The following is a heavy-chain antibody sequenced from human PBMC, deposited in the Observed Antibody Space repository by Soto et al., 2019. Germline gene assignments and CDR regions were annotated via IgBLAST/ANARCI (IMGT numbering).Heavy chain of an antibody. J-gene: IGHJ4*02. D-gene: IGHD3-10*01. V-gene: IGHV3-48*01. CDR1: GFTFSSYS. Sequence: EVQLVESGGGLVQPGGSLRLSCAASGFTFSSYSMNWVRQAPGKGLEWVSYISSSSSTIYYADSVKGRFTISIDNAKNSLYLQMTSLRAEDTAVYYCARANYYGSPGDFDYWGQGTLVTVSS. CDR3: ARANYYGSPGDFDY. CDR2: ISSSSSTI.